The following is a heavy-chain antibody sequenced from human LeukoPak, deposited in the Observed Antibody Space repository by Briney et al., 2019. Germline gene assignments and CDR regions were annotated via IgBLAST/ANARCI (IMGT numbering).Heavy chain of an antibody. CDR3: AKTYSSSFAAFDI. J-gene: IGHJ3*02. Sequence: GESLKISCKGSGYTFSTYWIGWVRQMPGKGLEWMGIIYPGDSDTRYSPSFQGQVTISADKSISTAYLQWSSLKASDTAMYYCAKTYSSSFAAFDIWGQGTMVTVSS. CDR1: GYTFSTYW. CDR2: IYPGDSDT. V-gene: IGHV5-51*01. D-gene: IGHD3-3*02.